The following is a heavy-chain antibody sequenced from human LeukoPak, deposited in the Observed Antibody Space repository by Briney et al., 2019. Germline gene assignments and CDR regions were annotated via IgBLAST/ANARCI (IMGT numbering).Heavy chain of an antibody. CDR3: AGDGAAMGYFDY. Sequence: SVKVSCKASGGTFSSYAISWVRQAPGQGLEWMGGIIPIFGTANYAQKFQGRVTITADKSTSTAYMELSSLRSEDTAVYYCAGDGAAMGYFDYWGQGTLVTASS. J-gene: IGHJ4*02. V-gene: IGHV1-69*06. D-gene: IGHD5-18*01. CDR1: GGTFSSYA. CDR2: IIPIFGTA.